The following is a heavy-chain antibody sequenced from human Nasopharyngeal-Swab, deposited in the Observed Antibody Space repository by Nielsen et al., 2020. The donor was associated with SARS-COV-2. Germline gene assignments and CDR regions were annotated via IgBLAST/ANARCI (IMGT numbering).Heavy chain of an antibody. CDR2: ITGSSSKI. Sequence: GGSLRLSCAASGFTFRSYTMNWVRQAPGKGLEWVASITGSSSKIYYAASVKGRFTISRDNAKNSLYLQMDNLRAEDTAVYYCARNTPAMFAYWGRGTLVTVSS. V-gene: IGHV3-21*01. CDR1: GFTFRSYT. J-gene: IGHJ4*02. CDR3: ARNTPAMFAY. D-gene: IGHD2-2*02.